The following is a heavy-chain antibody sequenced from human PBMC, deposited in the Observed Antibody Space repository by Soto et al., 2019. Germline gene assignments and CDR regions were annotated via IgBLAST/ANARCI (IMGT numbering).Heavy chain of an antibody. V-gene: IGHV3-74*01. CDR1: GFTFSTYW. D-gene: IGHD3-16*01. J-gene: IGHJ4*02. CDR3: ARDDRDYVWGSFRYFDC. Sequence: WGSLRLSCAASGFTFSTYWMQWVRQAPGKGLVWVSRINSDGSSTTYADSVKGRFTASRDNAKNTLYLQMNSLRAEDTAVYFCARDDRDYVWGSFRYFDCWGQGTQVTVSS. CDR2: INSDGSST.